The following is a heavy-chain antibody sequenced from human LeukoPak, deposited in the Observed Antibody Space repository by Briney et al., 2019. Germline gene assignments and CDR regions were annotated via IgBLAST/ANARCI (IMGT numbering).Heavy chain of an antibody. V-gene: IGHV3-7*03. CDR2: IHQDGSEK. CDR3: AKGRGWLQFFDY. Sequence: GGSLRLSCAASGFTFSNYLMNWVRQAPGKGLEWVASIHQDGSEKYYVDSVKGRFTISRDNSKNTLYLQLNSLRAEDTAVYYCAKGRGWLQFFDYWGQGTLVTVSS. CDR1: GFTFSNYL. D-gene: IGHD5-24*01. J-gene: IGHJ4*02.